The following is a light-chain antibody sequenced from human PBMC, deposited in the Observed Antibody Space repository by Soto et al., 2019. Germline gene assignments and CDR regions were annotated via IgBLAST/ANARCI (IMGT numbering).Light chain of an antibody. CDR3: QHYYNYPWT. J-gene: IGKJ1*01. Sequence: IQMTQSPSSLSASVGDRVSVPCRASQSISTWLAWYQQQPGGAPRLLIYDASSLQSGVPSRFSGNGSGTEFTLTISSLQPDDFSSYYCQHYYNYPWTFGQGTKVDIK. CDR2: DAS. CDR1: QSISTW. V-gene: IGKV1-5*01.